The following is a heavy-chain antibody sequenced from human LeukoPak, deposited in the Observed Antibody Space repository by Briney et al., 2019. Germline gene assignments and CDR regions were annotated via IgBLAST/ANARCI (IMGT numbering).Heavy chain of an antibody. CDR2: IASDGSHT. D-gene: IGHD3-10*01. CDR1: GFTFSTYF. J-gene: IGHJ3*02. CDR3: ARERQDTIIHSGAFDI. Sequence: PGGSLRLSCAASGFTFSTYFMHWVRQAPGKGLEWVADIASDGSHTFYVESVKGRFTISRDNSKNTLYLQMNSLRAGDTAVYFCARERQDTIIHSGAFDIWGQGTMVTVSS. V-gene: IGHV3-30-3*01.